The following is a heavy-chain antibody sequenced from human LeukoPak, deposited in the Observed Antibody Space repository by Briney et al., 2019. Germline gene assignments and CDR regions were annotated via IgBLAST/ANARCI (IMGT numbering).Heavy chain of an antibody. CDR3: TKVSTTGVGGRGYFDQ. J-gene: IGHJ4*02. Sequence: GGSLRLSRAASGFTLSNYWMYWVRQAPGKGLEWVSFISDSSAGDSTYYSDSVRGRFTISRDSSKSTLYLQMNSLRAEDTAVYYCTKVSTTGVGGRGYFDQWGQGTQVTVSS. V-gene: IGHV3-23*01. CDR2: ISDSSAGDST. D-gene: IGHD1-1*01. CDR1: GFTLSNYW.